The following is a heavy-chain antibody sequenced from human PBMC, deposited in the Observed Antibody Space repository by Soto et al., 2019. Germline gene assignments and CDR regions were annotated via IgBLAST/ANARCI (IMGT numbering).Heavy chain of an antibody. CDR2: ILPILNET. CDR3: ARDRVQFLYKYYCDT. J-gene: IGHJ5*02. D-gene: IGHD3-3*01. V-gene: IGHV1-69*06. Sequence: QVQLVQSGADVKKPGSSVRVSCKASGGTFSTYAINWVRQAPGHGLEWMGVILPILNETHYAQNFQGRVTIIAAKSTSTSYMALSSLRSEDTAVYYCARDRVQFLYKYYCDTWGQGTLVTVSS. CDR1: GGTFSTYA.